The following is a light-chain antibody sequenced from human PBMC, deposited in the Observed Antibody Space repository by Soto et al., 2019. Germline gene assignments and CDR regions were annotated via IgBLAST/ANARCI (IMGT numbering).Light chain of an antibody. CDR2: EVS. J-gene: IGLJ1*01. CDR1: SSDVGDYKY. Sequence: QSAVTQPASVSGSPGQSITISCTGTSSDVGDYKYVSWYQKHPGKAPKALIYEVSNRPSGVSNRFSGSKSGNTASLTIAGLQADDEADYYCSSYTTSNTLVFGPGTKLTLL. V-gene: IGLV2-14*01. CDR3: SSYTTSNTLV.